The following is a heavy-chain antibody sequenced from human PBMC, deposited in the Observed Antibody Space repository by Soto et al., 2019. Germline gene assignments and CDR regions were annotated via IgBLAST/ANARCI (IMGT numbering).Heavy chain of an antibody. CDR3: AKVVPSDYGDYFDY. J-gene: IGHJ4*02. D-gene: IGHD4-17*01. V-gene: IGHV3-30*18. Sequence: VQLVESGGGVVQPGRSLRLSCAASGFTFSSYGMHWVRQAPGKGLEWVAVISYDGSNKYYADSVKGRFTISRDNSKNTLYLQMNSLRAEDTAVYYCAKVVPSDYGDYFDYWGQGTLVTVSS. CDR2: ISYDGSNK. CDR1: GFTFSSYG.